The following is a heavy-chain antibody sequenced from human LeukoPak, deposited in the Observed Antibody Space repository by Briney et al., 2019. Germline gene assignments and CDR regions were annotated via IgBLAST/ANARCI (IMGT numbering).Heavy chain of an antibody. CDR2: IYYSGST. J-gene: IGHJ4*02. Sequence: SETLSLTCTVSGGSISSSSYYWGWIRQPPGKGLEWIGSIYYSGSTYYNPSLKSRVTISVDTSKNQFSLKLSSVTAADTAVYYCASLDYGSGNYFDYWGQGTLVTVSS. V-gene: IGHV4-39*07. CDR1: GGSISSSSYY. D-gene: IGHD3-10*01. CDR3: ASLDYGSGNYFDY.